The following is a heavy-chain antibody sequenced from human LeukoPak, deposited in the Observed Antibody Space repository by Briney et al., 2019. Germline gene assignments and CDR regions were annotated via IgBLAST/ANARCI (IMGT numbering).Heavy chain of an antibody. CDR1: GFTFITYT. J-gene: IGHJ6*02. Sequence: GGSLRLSCAASGFTFITYTMNWVRQAPGKGLEWVSYISGGSGTIYYADSVKGRLTISRDNAKNSLYLQMNSLRDEDTAVYYCARDGYYYYGMDVWGQGTTVTVSS. CDR2: ISGGSGTI. CDR3: ARDGYYYYGMDV. V-gene: IGHV3-48*02.